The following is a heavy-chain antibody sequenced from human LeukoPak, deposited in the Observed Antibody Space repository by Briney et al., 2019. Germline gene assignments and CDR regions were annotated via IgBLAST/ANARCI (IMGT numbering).Heavy chain of an antibody. D-gene: IGHD6-19*01. CDR2: ISGSGGGT. V-gene: IGHV3-23*01. CDR1: GFTFSSYA. J-gene: IGHJ1*01. CDR3: AKGEQWLVLYFQH. Sequence: GGSLRLSCAVSGFTFSSYAMSWVRRAPGKGLVWVAAISGSGGGTDYADSVKGRFAISRDNSKNTLYLQMNSLRAEDTAVYYCAKGEQWLVLYFQHWGQGTLVTVSS.